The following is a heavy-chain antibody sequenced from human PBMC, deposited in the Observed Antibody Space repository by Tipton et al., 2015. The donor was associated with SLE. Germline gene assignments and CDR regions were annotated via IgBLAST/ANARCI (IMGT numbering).Heavy chain of an antibody. CDR2: IYYSGST. J-gene: IGHJ3*02. CDR3: ARDRGYCGGDCNGGDAFDI. Sequence: TLSLTCTVSGGSISSGDYYWSWIRQPPGKGLEWIGYIYYSGSTYYNPSLKSRVTISVDTSKNQFSLKLSSVTAADTAVYYCARDRGYCGGDCNGGDAFDIWGQGTMVTVSS. CDR1: GGSISSGDYY. V-gene: IGHV4-30-4*08. D-gene: IGHD2-21*01.